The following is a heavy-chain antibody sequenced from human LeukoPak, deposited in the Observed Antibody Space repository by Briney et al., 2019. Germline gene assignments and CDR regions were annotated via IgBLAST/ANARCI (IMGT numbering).Heavy chain of an antibody. D-gene: IGHD5-24*01. Sequence: SETLSLTCTVSGGSISSYYWSWIRQPPGKGLEWIGYIYYSGSTNYNPSLNSRVTMSVDTSKNQFSLKLTSVTAADTALYYCARGIWEMATIPYWYFDIWGRGTLVTVSS. CDR3: ARGIWEMATIPYWYFDI. CDR1: GGSISSYY. V-gene: IGHV4-59*12. J-gene: IGHJ2*01. CDR2: IYYSGST.